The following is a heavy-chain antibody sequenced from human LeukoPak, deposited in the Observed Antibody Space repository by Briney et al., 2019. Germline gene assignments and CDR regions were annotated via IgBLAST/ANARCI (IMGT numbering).Heavy chain of an antibody. CDR2: INPNSGGT. D-gene: IGHD3-3*01. V-gene: IGHV1-2*02. J-gene: IGHJ4*02. CDR3: ARTYYDFWSGYKYYFDY. CDR1: GYTFTGYY. Sequence: SVKVSCKASGYTFTGYYMHWVRQAPGQGLEWMGWINPNSGGTNYAQKFQGRVTMTRDTSISTAYMELSRLRSDDTAVYYCARTYYDFWSGYKYYFDYWGQGTLVTVSS.